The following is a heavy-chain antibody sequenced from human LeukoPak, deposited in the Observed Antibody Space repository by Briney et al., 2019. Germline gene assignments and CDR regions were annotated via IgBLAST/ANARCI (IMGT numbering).Heavy chain of an antibody. CDR2: ISSSGSTI. CDR3: ARALLTYYYGSGSYGGYFDY. D-gene: IGHD3-10*01. J-gene: IGHJ4*02. CDR1: GFTFSSYA. Sequence: GGSLRLSCAASGFTFSSYAMSWVRQAPGKGLEWVSYISSSGSTIYYADSVKGRFTISRDNAKNSLYLQMNSLRAEDTAVYYCARALLTYYYGSGSYGGYFDYWGQGTLVTVSS. V-gene: IGHV3-48*04.